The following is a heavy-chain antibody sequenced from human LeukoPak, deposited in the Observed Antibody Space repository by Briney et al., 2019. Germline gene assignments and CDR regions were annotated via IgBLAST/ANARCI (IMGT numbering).Heavy chain of an antibody. CDR1: GFTFSNVW. J-gene: IGHJ4*02. V-gene: IGHV3-15*01. CDR2: LRSKTDGGTT. D-gene: IGHD1-26*01. Sequence: GGSLRLSCAASGFTFSNVWMTWVRQAPGKGLEWVGRLRSKTDGGTTDYAAPVKGRFTISRDDSKNTLYLQMNSLKSEDTAVYYGTTDLRWETPLLDYWAQGTRVTVPS. CDR3: TTDLRWETPLLDY.